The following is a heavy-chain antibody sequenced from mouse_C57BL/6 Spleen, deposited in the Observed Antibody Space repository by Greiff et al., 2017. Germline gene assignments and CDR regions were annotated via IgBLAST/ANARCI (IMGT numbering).Heavy chain of an antibody. J-gene: IGHJ2*01. Sequence: QVQLQQPGAELVKPGASVQVSCKASGYTFTSYWMHWVKPRPGQGLEWIGRIHPSDSDTNYNQKFKGKATLTVDKSSCTAYMQLSSLTSEDSAVYNCAIIPYDYDRTLDYWGQGTTLTVSS. V-gene: IGHV1-74*01. CDR2: IHPSDSDT. D-gene: IGHD2-4*01. CDR3: AIIPYDYDRTLDY. CDR1: GYTFTSYW.